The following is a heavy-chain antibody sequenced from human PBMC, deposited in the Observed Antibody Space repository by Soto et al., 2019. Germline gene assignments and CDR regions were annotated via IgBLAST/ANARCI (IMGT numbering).Heavy chain of an antibody. D-gene: IGHD2-8*01. V-gene: IGHV3-21*01. J-gene: IGHJ6*02. CDR1: GFTFSGYS. Sequence: EVQLVESGGGLVKPGGSLRLSCVASGFTFSGYSINWVRQAPGKGLEWVSYISGPSIYIYYADSVKGRFTISRDNAKSAVYLQMNSLRAEDTAVYYCARGFRNGFNVWGQVTTVSVSS. CDR2: ISGPSIYI. CDR3: ARGFRNGFNV.